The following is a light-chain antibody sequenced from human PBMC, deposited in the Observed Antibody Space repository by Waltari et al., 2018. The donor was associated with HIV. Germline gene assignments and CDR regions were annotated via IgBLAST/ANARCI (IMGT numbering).Light chain of an antibody. CDR1: GSDVGGYDY. J-gene: IGLJ3*02. V-gene: IGLV2-14*01. CDR2: EVT. CDR3: SSYTISSSLYVL. Sequence: QAALTQPASVSGSPGQSITISCTGSGSDVGGYDYVSWYQQHPSNAPKLMIYEVTNMPSGVSKRFSGSQSGNTASLTISVRQAEDEADYYCSSYTISSSLYVLFGGGTKLTVL.